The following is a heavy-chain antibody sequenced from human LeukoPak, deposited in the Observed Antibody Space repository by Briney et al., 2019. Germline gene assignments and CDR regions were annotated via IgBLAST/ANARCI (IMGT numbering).Heavy chain of an antibody. CDR2: IYTSGST. J-gene: IGHJ5*02. CDR1: GGSISSGSYY. Sequence: SETLSLTCTVSGGSISSGSYYWSWIRQPAGKGLEWIGRIYTSGSTNYNPSLKSRVTISVDTSKNQFSLKLSSVTAADTAVYYCAGDTLYWFDPWGQGTLVTVSS. CDR3: AGDTLYWFDP. V-gene: IGHV4-61*02.